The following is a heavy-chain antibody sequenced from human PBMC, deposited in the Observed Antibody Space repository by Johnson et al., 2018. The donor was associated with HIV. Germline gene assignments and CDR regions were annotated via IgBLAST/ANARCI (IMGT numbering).Heavy chain of an antibody. V-gene: IGHV3-48*04. CDR1: GFTFSSYW. Sequence: VQLVESGGGLVQPGGSLRLSCAASGFTFSSYWMHWVRQAPGRGLVWVSRINSSGSTKYYADSVRGRFTISRDNAKNSLYLQMNSLRAEDTAVYYCARSLNMDIVATITPDDAFYIWGQGTMVTVSS. J-gene: IGHJ3*02. CDR2: INSSGSTK. D-gene: IGHD5-12*01. CDR3: ARSLNMDIVATITPDDAFYI.